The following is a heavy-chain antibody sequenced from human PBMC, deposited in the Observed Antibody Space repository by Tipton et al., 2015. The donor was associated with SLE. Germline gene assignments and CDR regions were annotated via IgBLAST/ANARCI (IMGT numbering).Heavy chain of an antibody. Sequence: LRLSCAVYGGSFSGYYWSWIRQPPGKGLEWIGEINHSGSTNYNPSLKSRVTISVDTSKNQFSLKLSSVTAADTAVYYCARGLHSRGWRVEGWGKGTPVSVSS. V-gene: IGHV4-34*01. CDR3: ARGLHSRGWRVEG. CDR1: GGSFSGYY. J-gene: IGHJ6*04. CDR2: INHSGST. D-gene: IGHD6-19*01.